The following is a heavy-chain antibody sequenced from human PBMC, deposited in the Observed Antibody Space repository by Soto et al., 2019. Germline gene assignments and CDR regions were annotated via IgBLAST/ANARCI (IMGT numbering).Heavy chain of an antibody. CDR2: INPSGGST. D-gene: IGHD1-26*01. J-gene: IGHJ4*02. Sequence: QVQLVQSGAEVKKPGASVKVSYKASGYTFTSYYMHWVRQAPGQGLEWMGIINPSGGSTSYAQKFQGRVTMTRDTSTSTVYMELSSLRSEDTAVYYCARNSGSYGTFDYWGQGTLVTVSS. V-gene: IGHV1-46*01. CDR1: GYTFTSYY. CDR3: ARNSGSYGTFDY.